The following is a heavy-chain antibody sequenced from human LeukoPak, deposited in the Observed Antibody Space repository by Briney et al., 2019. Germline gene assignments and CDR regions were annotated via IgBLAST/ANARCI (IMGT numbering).Heavy chain of an antibody. CDR3: ALRTVTDDY. D-gene: IGHD4-17*01. Sequence: VASVKLSCKASGGTFSSYAISWVRQAPGQGLEWMGGIIPIFGTANYAQKFQGRVTITADESTSTAYMELRSLRSDDTAVYYCALRTVTDDYWGQGTLVTVSS. V-gene: IGHV1-69*13. CDR1: GGTFSSYA. CDR2: IIPIFGTA. J-gene: IGHJ4*02.